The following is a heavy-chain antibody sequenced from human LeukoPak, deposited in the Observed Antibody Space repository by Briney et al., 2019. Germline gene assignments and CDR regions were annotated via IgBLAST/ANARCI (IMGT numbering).Heavy chain of an antibody. Sequence: GGSLRLSCAASGFTLSSYSMNWVRQAPGKGLEWVSSISSSSSYIYYADSVKGRFTISRDNAKNSLYLQMNSLRAEDTAVYYCARSIAARRVGDYWGQGTLVTVSS. V-gene: IGHV3-21*01. CDR1: GFTLSSYS. D-gene: IGHD6-6*01. J-gene: IGHJ4*02. CDR3: ARSIAARRVGDY. CDR2: ISSSSSYI.